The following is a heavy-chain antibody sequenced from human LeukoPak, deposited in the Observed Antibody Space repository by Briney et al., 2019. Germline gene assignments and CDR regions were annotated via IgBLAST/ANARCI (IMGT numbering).Heavy chain of an antibody. J-gene: IGHJ4*02. CDR1: GFTFSDYY. V-gene: IGHV3-11*01. CDR3: ARDLGGTGTTGYFDY. Sequence: GGSLRLSCAASGFTFSDYYMGWIRQAAGKGLEWVSYISSSGSNIHHADSVKGRVTIPRDNAKNSLYLQMNSLRAEDTAVYYCARDLGGTGTTGYFDYGGQGTLVTVSS. CDR2: ISSSGSNI. D-gene: IGHD1-7*01.